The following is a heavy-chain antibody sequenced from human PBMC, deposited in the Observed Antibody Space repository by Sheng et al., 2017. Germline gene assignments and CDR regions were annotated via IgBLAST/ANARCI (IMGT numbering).Heavy chain of an antibody. J-gene: IGHJ4*02. CDR2: IKQDASET. V-gene: IGHV3-7*01. D-gene: IGHD6-13*01. CDR3: ARAWAQVGTAVPPLDH. CDR1: GFTFRSYR. Sequence: EVHLVESGGGLVQPGGSLRLSCAASGFTFRSYRMSWVRQAPGRGLEWVANIKQDASETYYVDSVKGRFTISRDNAENSLHLQMNSLRAEDTAVYYCARAWAQVGTAVPPLDHWGQGTVVTVSS.